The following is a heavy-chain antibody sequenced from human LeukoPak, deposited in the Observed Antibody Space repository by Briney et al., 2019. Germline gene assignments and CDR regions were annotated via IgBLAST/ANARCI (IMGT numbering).Heavy chain of an antibody. Sequence: PSETLSLTCTVSGGSISSGGYYWSWIRQHPGKGLEWIGYIYYSGSTYYNPSLKSRVTISVDTSKNQFSLKLSSVTAADTAVYYCARKGPDYGDYYRYFGYWGQGTLVTVSS. V-gene: IGHV4-31*03. CDR1: GGSISSGGYY. CDR2: IYYSGST. CDR3: ARKGPDYGDYYRYFGY. D-gene: IGHD4-17*01. J-gene: IGHJ4*02.